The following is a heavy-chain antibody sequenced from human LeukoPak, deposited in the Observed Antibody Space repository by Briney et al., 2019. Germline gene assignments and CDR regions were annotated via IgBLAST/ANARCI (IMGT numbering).Heavy chain of an antibody. CDR3: ARDRGSSWFVDY. D-gene: IGHD6-13*01. CDR1: RYIFTSYY. CDR2: INPNSGGT. V-gene: IGHV1-2*02. Sequence: GASVKVSFQASRYIFTSYYIHWVRQAPGQGLEWMGWINPNSGGTKYAQKFQGRVTMTSDTSISTAYMELSRLRSDDTAVYYCARDRGSSWFVDYWGQGTLVTVSS. J-gene: IGHJ4*02.